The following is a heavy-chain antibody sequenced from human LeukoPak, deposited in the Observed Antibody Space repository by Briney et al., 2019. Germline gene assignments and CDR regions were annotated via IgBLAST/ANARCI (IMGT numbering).Heavy chain of an antibody. CDR1: GFTFSSYA. V-gene: IGHV3-23*01. CDR2: ISNSGGAT. J-gene: IGHJ6*02. CDR3: AREDTVPLTDYYYGMDV. Sequence: PGGSLRLSCAASGFTFSSYAMSWVRQAPGKRLEWVSTISNSGGATYNADSVKGRFSISRDNSENTLHLQMNSLRAEDTAVYYCAREDTVPLTDYYYGMDVWGQGTTVTVSS. D-gene: IGHD5-18*01.